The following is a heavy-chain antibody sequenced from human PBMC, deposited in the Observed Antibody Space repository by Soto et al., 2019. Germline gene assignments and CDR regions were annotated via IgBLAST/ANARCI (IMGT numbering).Heavy chain of an antibody. V-gene: IGHV3-30*18. J-gene: IGHJ6*02. Sequence: QVQLVESGGGVVQPGRSLRLSCAASGFTFSSYGMHWVRQAPGKGLEWVAVISYDGSNKYYADSVKGRFTISRDNSKNTLYLHMNSLRAEDTAVYYCAKDRIDSSGWYTDYYYGMDVWGQGTTVTVSS. D-gene: IGHD6-19*01. CDR3: AKDRIDSSGWYTDYYYGMDV. CDR2: ISYDGSNK. CDR1: GFTFSSYG.